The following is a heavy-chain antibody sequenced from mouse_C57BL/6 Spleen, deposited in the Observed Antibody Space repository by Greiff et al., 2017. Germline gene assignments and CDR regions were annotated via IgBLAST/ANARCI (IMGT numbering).Heavy chain of an antibody. CDR2: IYPGDGDT. Sequence: VQLQQSGPELVKPGASVKISCTASGYAFSSSWMHWVKQRPGKGLEWIGRIYPGDGDTKYTGKFKGKATLTADKSSSTAYMHLSSLSSEYSAFYFCARRIVTTLYYYAMDVWGQGTSVTVSS. CDR1: GYAFSSSW. CDR3: ARRIVTTLYYYAMDV. J-gene: IGHJ4*01. V-gene: IGHV1-82*01. D-gene: IGHD2-5*01.